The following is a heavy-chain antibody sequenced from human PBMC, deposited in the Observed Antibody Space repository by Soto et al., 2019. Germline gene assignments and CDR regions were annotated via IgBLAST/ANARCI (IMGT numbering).Heavy chain of an antibody. J-gene: IGHJ6*02. CDR1: GFTFSSYE. V-gene: IGHV3-48*03. CDR3: ASQTVPTNYYYYGMDV. Sequence: GGSLRLSCAASGFTFSSYEMNWVRQAPGKGLEWVSYISSSGSTIYYADSVKGRFTISRDNAKNSLYLQMNSLRAEDTAVYYCASQTVPTNYYYYGMDVWGQGTTVTVSS. CDR2: ISSSGSTI. D-gene: IGHD2-2*01.